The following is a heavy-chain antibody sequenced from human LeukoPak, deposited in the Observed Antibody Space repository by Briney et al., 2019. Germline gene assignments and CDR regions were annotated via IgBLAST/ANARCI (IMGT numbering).Heavy chain of an antibody. Sequence: PSETLSLTCTVSGGSISSSSYYWGWIRQPPGKGLEWIGSIYYSGSTYYNPSLKSRVTISVDTSKNQFSLKLSSVTAADTAVYYCASDPDDSRRQDYYWGQGTLVTVSS. CDR1: GGSISSSSYY. J-gene: IGHJ4*02. CDR3: ASDPDDSRRQDYY. CDR2: IYYSGST. D-gene: IGHD3-3*01. V-gene: IGHV4-39*01.